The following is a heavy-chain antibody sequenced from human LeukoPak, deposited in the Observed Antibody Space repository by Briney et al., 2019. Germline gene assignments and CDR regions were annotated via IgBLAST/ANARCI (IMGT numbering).Heavy chain of an antibody. Sequence: SETLSLTCAVYGGSFSGYYWSWIRQPPGKGLEWIGEINHSGSTNYNPSLKSRVTISVDTSKNQFSLKLSSVTAADTAVYYCARGESDGYYYYYMDVWGKGTTVTVSS. D-gene: IGHD2-21*01. CDR2: INHSGST. CDR1: GGSFSGYY. CDR3: ARGESDGYYYYYMDV. J-gene: IGHJ6*03. V-gene: IGHV4-34*01.